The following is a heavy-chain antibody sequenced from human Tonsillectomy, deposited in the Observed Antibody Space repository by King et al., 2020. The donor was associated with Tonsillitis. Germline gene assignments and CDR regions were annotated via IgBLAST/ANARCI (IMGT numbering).Heavy chain of an antibody. CDR2: IFYSGTT. CDR3: ARSTADLNDAFDI. J-gene: IGHJ3*02. Sequence: QLQESGPGLVKPSQTLSLTCTVSGGSISSGGFYWRWIRQHPGQGLEWIGYIFYSGTTYYNPSLRSRVAISQDTSKNQFSLRFSSLTAADTAVYYCARSTADLNDAFDIWGHGTMVTVSS. CDR1: GGSISSGGFY. V-gene: IGHV4-31*03. D-gene: IGHD2-2*01.